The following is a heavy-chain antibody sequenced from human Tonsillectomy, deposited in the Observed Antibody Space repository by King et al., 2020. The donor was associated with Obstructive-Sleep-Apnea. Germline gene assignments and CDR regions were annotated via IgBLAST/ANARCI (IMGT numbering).Heavy chain of an antibody. CDR2: IIPLYAST. D-gene: IGHD2-8*01. V-gene: IGHV1-69*01. CDR3: ASGVGDRQYYYYGLDV. Sequence: QLVQSGAEVKRPGSSVKVSCKASGGTFSSYAFIWVRLAPGQGLEWMGEIIPLYASTSNAEKFQGRVTITADESTSTAYMELSSLRSEDTAVYYCASGVGDRQYYYYGLDVWRQGTTVTVPS. CDR1: GGTFSSYA. J-gene: IGHJ6*02.